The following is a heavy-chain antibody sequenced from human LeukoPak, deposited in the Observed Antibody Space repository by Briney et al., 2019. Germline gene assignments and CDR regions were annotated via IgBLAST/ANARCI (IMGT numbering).Heavy chain of an antibody. V-gene: IGHV3-48*03. CDR2: FAGSDTTT. CDR1: GLTLSTYA. CDR3: ATLGYHLDS. J-gene: IGHJ4*02. D-gene: IGHD3-22*01. Sequence: GGSLRLSCAASGLTLSTYAMSWVRQAPGKGLEWVSYFAGSDTTTYYADSVKGRFTISRDNAKNSLYLQMNSLRAEDTALYYCATLGYHLDSWGQGTLVTVSS.